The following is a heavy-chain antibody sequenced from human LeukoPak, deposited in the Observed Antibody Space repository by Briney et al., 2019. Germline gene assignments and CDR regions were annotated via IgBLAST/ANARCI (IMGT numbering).Heavy chain of an antibody. CDR2: IYYSGST. J-gene: IGHJ4*02. Sequence: SETLSLTCTVSGGSISSGGYYWSWIRQHPGKGLEWIGYIYYSGSTYYNPSLKSRVTISVDRSKNQFSLKLSSVTAADTAVYYCARDWVGFGEFDYWGQGTLVTVSS. CDR3: ARDWVGFGEFDY. CDR1: GGSISSGGYY. V-gene: IGHV4-31*03. D-gene: IGHD3-10*01.